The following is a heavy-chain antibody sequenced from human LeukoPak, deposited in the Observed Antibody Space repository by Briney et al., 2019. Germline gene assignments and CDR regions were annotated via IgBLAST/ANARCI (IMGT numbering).Heavy chain of an antibody. CDR3: ARGPRAYCSGGSCYPDY. J-gene: IGHJ4*02. Sequence: SETLSLTCTVSGGSMHLFYWTWIRQSPGKGLEWIGNIYHIGYTEYNPSLKSRVTISIDTSNNQFSLTLTSVTAADTAVYYCARGPRAYCSGGSCYPDYWGQGTLVTVSS. CDR1: GGSMHLFY. D-gene: IGHD2-15*01. CDR2: IYHIGYT. V-gene: IGHV4-59*01.